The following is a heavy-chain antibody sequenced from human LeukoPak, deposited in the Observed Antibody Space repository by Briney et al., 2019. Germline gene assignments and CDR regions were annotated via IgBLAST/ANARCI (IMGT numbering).Heavy chain of an antibody. J-gene: IGHJ5*02. CDR1: GYTFTIYA. D-gene: IGHD3-16*02. CDR2: INAGNGNT. CDR3: ARCDYVWGSYRP. V-gene: IGHV1-3*01. Sequence: ASVKVSCKASGYTFTIYAMHWVRQAPGQRLEWMGWINAGNGNTKYSQKFQGRVTITRDTSASTAYMELSSLRSEDTAVYYCARCDYVWGSYRPWGQGTLVTVSS.